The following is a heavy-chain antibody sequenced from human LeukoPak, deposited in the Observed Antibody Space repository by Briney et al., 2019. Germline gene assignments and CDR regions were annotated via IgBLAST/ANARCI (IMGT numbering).Heavy chain of an antibody. CDR1: GFPFSTYS. D-gene: IGHD4-17*01. V-gene: IGHV3-48*02. Sequence: GGSLRLSCAASGFPFSTYSMNWVRQAPGKGLEWISYISSSSNTIHYADSVKGRFTISRDNAKNSLYLQMNSLRDEDTAVYYCARDYSDHGEYFAYWGQGTLVTVSS. J-gene: IGHJ4*02. CDR3: ARDYSDHGEYFAY. CDR2: ISSSSNTI.